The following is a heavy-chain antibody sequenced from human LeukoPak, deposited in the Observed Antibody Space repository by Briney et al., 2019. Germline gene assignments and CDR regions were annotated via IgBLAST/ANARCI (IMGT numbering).Heavy chain of an antibody. D-gene: IGHD5-12*01. CDR2: ISAYNGNT. V-gene: IGHV1-18*01. CDR3: ARSERGYSGYVFYFDY. Sequence: ASVKVSCKASGYTFTSYGISWVRQAPGQGPEWMGWISAYNGNTNYAQKLQGRVTMTTDTSTSTAYMELRSLRSDDTAVYYCARSERGYSGYVFYFDYWGQGTLVTVSS. CDR1: GYTFTSYG. J-gene: IGHJ4*02.